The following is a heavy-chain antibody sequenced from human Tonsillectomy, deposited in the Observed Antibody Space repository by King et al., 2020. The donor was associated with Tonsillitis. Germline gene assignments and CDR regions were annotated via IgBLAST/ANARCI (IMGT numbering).Heavy chain of an antibody. CDR1: GYTFTSYY. D-gene: IGHD2-21*02. CDR3: ARDIRVTYYYYSYGMDV. Sequence: QLVQSGAEVKKPGASVKVSCKASGYTFTSYYMHWVRQAPGQGLEWMGIINPSGGSTSYAQKFQSRVTMTRDTSTSTVYMELSSLRSEDTAVYYCARDIRVTYYYYSYGMDVWGHGTTVTVSS. V-gene: IGHV1-46*01. J-gene: IGHJ6*02. CDR2: INPSGGST.